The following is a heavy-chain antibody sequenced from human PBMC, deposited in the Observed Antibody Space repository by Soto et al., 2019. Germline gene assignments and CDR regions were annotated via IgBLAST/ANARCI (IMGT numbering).Heavy chain of an antibody. CDR3: ASLGGLATISYYFDF. CDR2: IYYRGNA. D-gene: IGHD3-16*01. J-gene: IGHJ4*02. V-gene: IGHV4-39*01. CDR1: DDSINSDKYY. Sequence: SETLSLTCSVSDDSINSDKYYWGWIRQPPGKCLEWIGSIYYRGNAYYNPSLQTRVTISLDKSKSQFSLKLNSVTAADSAVYFCASLGGLATISYYFDFCGPGALVTGSS.